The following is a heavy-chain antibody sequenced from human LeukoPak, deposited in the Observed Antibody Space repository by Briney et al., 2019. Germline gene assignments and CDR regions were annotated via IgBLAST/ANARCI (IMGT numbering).Heavy chain of an antibody. Sequence: ASVKVSCKASGYTFTSYAMNWVRQAPGQGLEWMGWINTNTGNPTYAQGFTGRFVFSLDTSVSTAYLQIGSLKAEDTAVYYCARRLCLRLGELSLYNLRLVDYWGQGTLVTVSS. D-gene: IGHD3-16*02. CDR3: ARRLCLRLGELSLYNLRLVDY. CDR1: GYTFTSYA. CDR2: INTNTGNP. V-gene: IGHV7-4-1*01. J-gene: IGHJ4*02.